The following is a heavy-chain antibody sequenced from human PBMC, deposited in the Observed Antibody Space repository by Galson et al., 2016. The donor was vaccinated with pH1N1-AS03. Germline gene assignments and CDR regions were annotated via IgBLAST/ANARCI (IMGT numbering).Heavy chain of an antibody. CDR3: AKEGDEGAFDC. V-gene: IGHV3-23*01. CDR1: GFTFKNYA. Sequence: SLRLSCAASGFTFKNYATSWVRQAPGKGLEWVSVISGIGTSTYYAASVKGRFSISRDNARNTLSLQMDGLRAEDTALYYCAKEGDEGAFDCWGQGTLVTVSP. J-gene: IGHJ4*02. CDR2: ISGIGTST.